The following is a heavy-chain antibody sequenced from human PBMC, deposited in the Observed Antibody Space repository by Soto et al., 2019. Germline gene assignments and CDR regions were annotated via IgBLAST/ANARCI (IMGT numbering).Heavy chain of an antibody. J-gene: IGHJ4*02. D-gene: IGHD4-17*01. CDR2: ISSSGSTI. CDR1: GFKLRDYY. Sequence: SLRLSCAASGFKLRDYYMTWIRQAAGKGLEWVSYISSSGSTIYYADSVKGRFTISRDNAKNSLYLQMNSLRAEDTAVYYCASLTGRAGLRRYFDYWGQGTLVTVSS. V-gene: IGHV3-11*04. CDR3: ASLTGRAGLRRYFDY.